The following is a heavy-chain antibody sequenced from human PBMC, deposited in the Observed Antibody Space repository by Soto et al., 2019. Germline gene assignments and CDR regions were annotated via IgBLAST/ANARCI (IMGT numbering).Heavy chain of an antibody. CDR2: LSGSGDNT. CDR3: AKARTCGDHSCYSSFDY. CDR1: GFTFSSHA. J-gene: IGHJ4*02. V-gene: IGHV3-23*01. Sequence: HPGGSLRLSCAASGFTFSSHALTWVRQAPGKGLEWVSALSGSGDNTYYADSVKGRFTISRDNSKNTLYLQMNSLRAEDTAVYYCAKARTCGDHSCYSSFDYWGQGTLVTVSS. D-gene: IGHD2-15*01.